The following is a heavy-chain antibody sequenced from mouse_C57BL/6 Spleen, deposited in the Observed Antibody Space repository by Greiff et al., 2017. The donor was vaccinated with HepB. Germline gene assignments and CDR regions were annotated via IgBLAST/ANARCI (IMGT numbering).Heavy chain of an antibody. Sequence: VQLQQSGAELVRPGSSVKLSCKASGYTFTSYWMHWVKQRPIQGLEWIGNIDPSDSETHYNQKFKDKATLTVDKSSSTAYMQLSSLTSEDSAVYYCAREATTVVARAMDYWGQGTSVTVSS. D-gene: IGHD1-1*01. CDR3: AREATTVVARAMDY. CDR1: GYTFTSYW. CDR2: IDPSDSET. V-gene: IGHV1-52*01. J-gene: IGHJ4*01.